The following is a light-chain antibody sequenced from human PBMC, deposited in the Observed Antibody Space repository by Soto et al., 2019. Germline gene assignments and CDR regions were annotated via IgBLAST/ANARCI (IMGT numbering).Light chain of an antibody. J-gene: IGKJ3*01. Sequence: EIVLTQSPGTLSMSPGERATLSCRASQSVSSRYVAWHQQKPGQAPRLLLSGATNRATGIPDRFSGSGSGTDFTLTISRLEPEDFAVYYCQQYSNSPFPFGPGTKVEIK. CDR3: QQYSNSPFP. CDR1: QSVSSRY. V-gene: IGKV3-20*01. CDR2: GAT.